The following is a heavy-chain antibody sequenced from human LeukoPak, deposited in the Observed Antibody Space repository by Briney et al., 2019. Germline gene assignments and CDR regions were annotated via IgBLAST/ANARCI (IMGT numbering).Heavy chain of an antibody. Sequence: GGSLRLSCTASGFTFINYSMNWVRQAPGKGLEWVSSISTNSAFIYYADSVRGRFTISRDNAKNSLYLQMNSLRAEDTAVYYCARAHNWKYGTFDYWGQGTLVTVSS. CDR3: ARAHNWKYGTFDY. CDR1: GFTFINYS. V-gene: IGHV3-21*01. J-gene: IGHJ4*02. D-gene: IGHD1-7*01. CDR2: ISTNSAFI.